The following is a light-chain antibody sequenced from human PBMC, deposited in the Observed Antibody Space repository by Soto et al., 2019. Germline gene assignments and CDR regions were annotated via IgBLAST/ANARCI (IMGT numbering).Light chain of an antibody. CDR3: QQYNNWPFS. Sequence: IVLTQSPDTLSLSPRERANLSCSPSQSVSSNYLAWYQQKLGQAPRLLISGASSRATGIPDRFSGTGSETDFTLTISGLQSEDSAVYFCQQYNNWPFSFGQGTGLEI. J-gene: IGKJ5*01. CDR1: QSVSSNY. V-gene: IGKV3-20*01. CDR2: GAS.